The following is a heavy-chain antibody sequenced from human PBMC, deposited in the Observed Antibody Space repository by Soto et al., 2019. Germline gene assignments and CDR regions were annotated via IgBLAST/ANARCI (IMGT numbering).Heavy chain of an antibody. D-gene: IGHD6-6*01. V-gene: IGHV4-39*01. CDR3: AIPLAARPSDTSGDYWFFDY. CDR2: IYYSGST. Sequence: SETLSLTCTVSGGSISSSSYYWGWIRQPPGKGLEWIGSIYYSGSTYYNPSLKSRVTISVDTSKNQFSLKLSSVTAADTAVYYCAIPLAARPSDTSGDYWFFDYWGQGTLVTVSS. CDR1: GGSISSSSYY. J-gene: IGHJ4*02.